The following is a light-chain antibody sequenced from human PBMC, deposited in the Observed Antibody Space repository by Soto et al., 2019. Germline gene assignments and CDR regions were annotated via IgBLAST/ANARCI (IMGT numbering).Light chain of an antibody. CDR3: QQRFNWPSLA. CDR1: QSVSTY. J-gene: IGKJ4*01. Sequence: EIVLTQSPATLSLSPGERATLSCRASQSVSTYLAWYQQKPGQAPRLLIYDASNRATGIPARFSGSGSGTDFTLTISSLEPEDCAVYYCQQRFNWPSLAFGGGTKVEIK. V-gene: IGKV3-11*01. CDR2: DAS.